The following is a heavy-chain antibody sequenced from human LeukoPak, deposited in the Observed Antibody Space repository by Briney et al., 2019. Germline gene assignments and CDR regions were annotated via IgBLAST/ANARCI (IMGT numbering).Heavy chain of an antibody. CDR1: GGSISSGGEY. Sequence: SRTLSLTCTVSGGSISSGGEYWSWIRHLPGKGLEWIGYVYYSGSTYYNPSLESRITMSVDTSENQFSLKLTSVTAADTAVYYCAREKTAYYYDRSGFSEGAFDVWGQGTMVTVSS. J-gene: IGHJ3*01. D-gene: IGHD3-22*01. V-gene: IGHV4-31*03. CDR3: AREKTAYYYDRSGFSEGAFDV. CDR2: VYYSGST.